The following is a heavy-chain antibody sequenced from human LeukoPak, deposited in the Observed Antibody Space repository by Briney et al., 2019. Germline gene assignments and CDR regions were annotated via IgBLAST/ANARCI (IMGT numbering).Heavy chain of an antibody. CDR1: GGSISSSSYY. CDR2: IYYSGST. D-gene: IGHD3-10*01. V-gene: IGHV4-39*01. Sequence: PSETLSLTCTVSGGSISSSSYYWGWIRQPPGKGLEWIGSIYYSGSTYYNPSLKSRVTISVDTSKNQFSLKLSSVTAADTAVYYCARHLELLLWFGELLPPGYFDYWGQGTLVTVSS. J-gene: IGHJ4*02. CDR3: ARHLELLLWFGELLPPGYFDY.